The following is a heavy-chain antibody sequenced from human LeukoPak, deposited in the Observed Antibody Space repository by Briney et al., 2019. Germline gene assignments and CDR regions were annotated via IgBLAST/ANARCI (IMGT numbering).Heavy chain of an antibody. J-gene: IGHJ3*02. D-gene: IGHD6-13*01. CDR1: GFNFSDYS. CDR3: ARSGSKNSSSWYDAFDI. CDR2: ISNSGNSK. V-gene: IGHV3-11*04. Sequence: GGSLRLSCAASGFNFSDYSMTWIRQTRGKGLEWISYISNSGNSKNYADSVKGRFTISRDNAKNSLYLQMNSLRAEDTAVYYCARSGSKNSSSWYDAFDIWGQGTMVTVSS.